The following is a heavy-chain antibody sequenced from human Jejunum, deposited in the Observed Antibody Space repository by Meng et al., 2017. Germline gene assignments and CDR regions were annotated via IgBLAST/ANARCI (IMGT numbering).Heavy chain of an antibody. J-gene: IGHJ4*02. CDR2: VRYTGTT. D-gene: IGHD3-3*01. V-gene: IGHV4-59*01. CDR1: GASMNSSY. Sequence: SETLSLTCSVSGASMNSSYWSWIRQPPGKTLEWIGYVRYTGTTDYNPSLKSRVALSVDTSKSRFSLQLSSVTAADTAIYYCARGLHSYDFWRGYTRGGYFDYWGQGALVTVSS. CDR3: ARGLHSYDFWRGYTRGGYFDY.